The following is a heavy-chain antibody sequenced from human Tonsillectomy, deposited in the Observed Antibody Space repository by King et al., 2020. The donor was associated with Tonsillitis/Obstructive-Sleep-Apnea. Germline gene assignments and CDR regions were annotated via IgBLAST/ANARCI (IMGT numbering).Heavy chain of an antibody. CDR1: GYTFTGYG. CDR3: ARDYGDLSHFDY. D-gene: IGHD4-17*01. V-gene: IGHV1-18*01. J-gene: IGHJ4*02. CDR2: ISTYNGNT. Sequence: QLVQSGAEVKKPGASVKVSCKASGYTFTGYGIRWVRQAPGQGLEWMGWISTYNGNTNYAQKLQGRVTINANIFTSTAYMELRSLRSDDTAVYFCARDYGDLSHFDYWGQGTLVTVSS.